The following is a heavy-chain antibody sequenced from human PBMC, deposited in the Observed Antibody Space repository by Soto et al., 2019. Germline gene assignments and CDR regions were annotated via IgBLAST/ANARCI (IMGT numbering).Heavy chain of an antibody. J-gene: IGHJ4*02. V-gene: IGHV3-33*01. CDR2: IWYDGGNK. D-gene: IGHD1-26*01. CDR3: ARDSPLRGLYYFDY. Sequence: GGSLRLSCAASGFTFSSYGMHWVRQAPGKGLEWVAVIWYDGGNKYYADSVKGRFTISRDNSKNTLYLQMNSLRAEDTAVYYCARDSPLRGLYYFDYWGQGTLVTVSS. CDR1: GFTFSSYG.